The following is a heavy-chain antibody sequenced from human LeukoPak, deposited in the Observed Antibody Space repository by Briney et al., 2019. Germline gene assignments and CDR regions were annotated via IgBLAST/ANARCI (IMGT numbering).Heavy chain of an antibody. Sequence: SETLSLTCTVSGGSISSSSYYWGWIRQPPGKGLEWIGSIYYSGSTNYNPSLKSRVTISVDTSKSQFSLRLSSVTAADTAVYYCARQSYTAYYYYGMDVWGQGTTVTVSS. CDR3: ARQSYTAYYYYGMDV. V-gene: IGHV4-39*01. D-gene: IGHD3-10*01. CDR2: IYYSGST. CDR1: GGSISSSSYY. J-gene: IGHJ6*02.